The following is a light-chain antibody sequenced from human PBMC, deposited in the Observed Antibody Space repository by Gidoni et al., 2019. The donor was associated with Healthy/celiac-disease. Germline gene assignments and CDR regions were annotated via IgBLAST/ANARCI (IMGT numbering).Light chain of an antibody. CDR3: QQSYSTPQP. V-gene: IGKV1-39*01. J-gene: IGKJ4*01. CDR1: QSISSY. Sequence: DIQMTQSPSSLSASVGDRVTITCRASQSISSYLNWYQQKPGKAPKLLIYAASSLQSGVPSRFSGSGSGTDFTLTISSLQPDDFATYYCQQSYSTPQPFGGGTKVEIK. CDR2: AAS.